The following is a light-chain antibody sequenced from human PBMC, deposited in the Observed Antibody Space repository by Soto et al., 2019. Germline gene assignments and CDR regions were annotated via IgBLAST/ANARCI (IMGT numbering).Light chain of an antibody. CDR2: YVS. V-gene: IGLV2-8*01. CDR3: CPYECSNDLV. Sequence: QSVLTQPPSASVSPGQSVTLSCTGTSSDIGAYIYVYWYQQHPGKAPKLMISYVSRRPSWVPDRFSGSKSGNTASLTVSGRQADEEAHDYCCPYECSNDLVFGAGTKLTVL. J-gene: IGLJ2*01. CDR1: SSDIGAYIY.